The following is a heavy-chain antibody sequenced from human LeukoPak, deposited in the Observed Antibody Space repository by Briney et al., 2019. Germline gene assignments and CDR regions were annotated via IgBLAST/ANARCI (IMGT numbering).Heavy chain of an antibody. CDR2: IWYDGSNK. Sequence: GGSLRLSCAASGFTFNTYGMHWVRQAPGKGLEWVAVIWYDGSNKYYADSVKGRFTISRDDSKNTLYLQMNSLRAEDTAVYYCARAGYSSSWYNLLDYWGQGTLVTVSS. CDR1: GFTFNTYG. J-gene: IGHJ4*02. CDR3: ARAGYSSSWYNLLDY. D-gene: IGHD6-13*01. V-gene: IGHV3-33*01.